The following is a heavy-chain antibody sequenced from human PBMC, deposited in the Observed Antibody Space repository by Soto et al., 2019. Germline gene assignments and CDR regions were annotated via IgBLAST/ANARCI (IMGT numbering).Heavy chain of an antibody. CDR2: IIPIFGTA. Sequence: AAVKFSCKASGGTFSSYAISWVRQAPGQGLEWMGGIIPIFGTANYAQKFQGRVTITADESTSTAYMELSSLRSEDTAVYYCPRGWYSSGWYSSFDIWGQGTMVTVSS. CDR1: GGTFSSYA. D-gene: IGHD6-19*01. J-gene: IGHJ3*02. CDR3: PRGWYSSGWYSSFDI. V-gene: IGHV1-69*13.